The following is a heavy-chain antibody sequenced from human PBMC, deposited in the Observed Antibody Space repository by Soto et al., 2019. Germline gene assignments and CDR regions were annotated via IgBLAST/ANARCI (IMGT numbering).Heavy chain of an antibody. D-gene: IGHD6-13*01. CDR2: IIPIFGTA. J-gene: IGHJ6*02. Sequence: QVQLVQSGAEVKKPGSSVKVSCKASGGTFSSYAISWVRQAPGQGLEWMGGIIPIFGTANYAQKFQGRVTSTADESTRTAYMELGSLRSEDTAVYYCASAGNQLAQGIAAAGTKNDYYYYYGMDVWGQGTTVTVSS. CDR3: ASAGNQLAQGIAAAGTKNDYYYYYGMDV. CDR1: GGTFSSYA. V-gene: IGHV1-69*12.